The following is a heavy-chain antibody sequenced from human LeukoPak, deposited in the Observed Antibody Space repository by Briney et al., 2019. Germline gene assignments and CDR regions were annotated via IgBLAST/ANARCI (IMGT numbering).Heavy chain of an antibody. J-gene: IGHJ3*02. CDR2: ISSSSSYI. V-gene: IGHV3-21*04. D-gene: IGHD1-26*01. CDR1: AFTFSDYT. Sequence: GGSLRLSCEASAFTFSDYTMNWVRQAPGTGLEWVSSISSSSSYIYYADSVQGRFTISRDNSKNTLYLQMNSLRAEDTAVYYCAKAGSYFGFGAFDIWGQGTMVTVSS. CDR3: AKAGSYFGFGAFDI.